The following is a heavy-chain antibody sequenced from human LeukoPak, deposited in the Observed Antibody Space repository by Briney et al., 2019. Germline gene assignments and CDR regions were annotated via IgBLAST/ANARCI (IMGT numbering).Heavy chain of an antibody. CDR3: ARGRARNYYNHNDY. J-gene: IGHJ4*01. V-gene: IGHV3-23*01. D-gene: IGHD3-10*01. CDR1: GFTFSSYA. Sequence: PGGSLRLSCVDSGFTFSSYALSWVRQAPGKGLEWVSGISGSGGRTDYADSVKGRFTISRDNSKNTLYLQMNSLRAEDTAVYYCARGRARNYYNHNDYWGQGTLVTVSS. CDR2: ISGSGGRT.